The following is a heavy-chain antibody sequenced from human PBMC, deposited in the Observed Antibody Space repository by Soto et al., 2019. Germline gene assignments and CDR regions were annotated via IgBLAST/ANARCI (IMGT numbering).Heavy chain of an antibody. CDR1: GESFSGHI. V-gene: IGHV4-34*01. J-gene: IGHJ1*01. Sequence: SETLSLTCAVYGESFSGHIWTWIRQTPGKGLQWIGQINHSGSASYNPSLKSRVTISVDTSKNQFSLKLSSVTAAGTAVYYCARGPRGVMTARPSSTPKTKPARRDEYFQHWGQGTLVTVSS. D-gene: IGHD2-21*02. CDR3: ARGPRGVMTARPSSTPKTKPARRDEYFQH. CDR2: INHSGSA.